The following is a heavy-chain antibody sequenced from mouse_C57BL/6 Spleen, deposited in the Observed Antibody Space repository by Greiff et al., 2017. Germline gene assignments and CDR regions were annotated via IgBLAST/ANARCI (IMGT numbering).Heavy chain of an antibody. J-gene: IGHJ4*01. CDR1: GYSFTGYF. CDR2: INPYNGDT. Sequence: EVKLVESGPELVKPGDSVKISCKASGYSFTGYFMNWVMQSHGKSLEWIGRINPYNGDTFYNQKFKGKATLTVDKSSSTAHMELRSLTSEDSAVYYCARPLYYYAMDYWGQGTSVTVSS. V-gene: IGHV1-20*01. CDR3: ARPLYYYAMDY.